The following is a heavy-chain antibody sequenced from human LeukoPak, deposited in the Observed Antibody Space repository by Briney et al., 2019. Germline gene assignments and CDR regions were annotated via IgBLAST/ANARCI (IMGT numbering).Heavy chain of an antibody. V-gene: IGHV4-34*01. CDR2: INHSGST. J-gene: IGHJ4*02. Sequence: PSETLSLTCAVYGGSFSGYHWSWIRQPPGKGLEWIGEINHSGSTNYNPSLKSRVTISVDTSKNQFSLKLSSVTAADTAVYYCATLTEEYYYDSSGYYRTAQFDYWGQGTLVTVSS. D-gene: IGHD3-22*01. CDR1: GGSFSGYH. CDR3: ATLTEEYYYDSSGYYRTAQFDY.